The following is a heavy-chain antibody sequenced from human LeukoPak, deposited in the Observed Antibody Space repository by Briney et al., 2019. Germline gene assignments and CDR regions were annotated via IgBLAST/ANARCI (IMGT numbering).Heavy chain of an antibody. V-gene: IGHV3-30*03. J-gene: IGHJ4*02. CDR1: GFTFSSYG. Sequence: GRSLRLSCAASGFTFSSYGMHWVRQAPGKGLEWVAVISYDGSNKYYADSVKGRFTISRDNSKNTLYLQMNSLRAEDTAVYYCARDSCSGDRCWRYFDNWGQGTLVTVSS. CDR3: ARDSCSGDRCWRYFDN. CDR2: ISYDGSNK. D-gene: IGHD2-15*01.